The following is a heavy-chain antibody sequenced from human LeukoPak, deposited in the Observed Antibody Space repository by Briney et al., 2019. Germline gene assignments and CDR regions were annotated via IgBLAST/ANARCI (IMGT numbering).Heavy chain of an antibody. CDR1: GYTFNGYY. Sequence: ASVKVSCKASGYTFNGYYMHWVRQAPGQGLEWMGWINPNSGGTNYAQKFQGRVTMTRDTSISTAYMELSRLRSDDTAVYYCASAPTVTTPLDYWGQGTLVTVSS. CDR3: ASAPTVTTPLDY. CDR2: INPNSGGT. J-gene: IGHJ4*02. V-gene: IGHV1-2*02. D-gene: IGHD4-17*01.